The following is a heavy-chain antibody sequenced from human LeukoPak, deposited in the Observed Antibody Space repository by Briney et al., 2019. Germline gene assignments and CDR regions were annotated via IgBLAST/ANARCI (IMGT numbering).Heavy chain of an antibody. J-gene: IGHJ3*02. CDR1: GGSISSYY. CDR2: IYYSGST. Sequence: SETLSLTCTVSGGSISSYYWSWIRQPPWKGLEWIGYIYYSGSTNYNPSLKSRVTISVDTSKNQFSLKLSSVTAADTAVYYCARTHGSGSYYNANGNTDAFDIWGQGTMVTVSS. CDR3: ARTHGSGSYYNANGNTDAFDI. V-gene: IGHV4-59*08. D-gene: IGHD3-10*01.